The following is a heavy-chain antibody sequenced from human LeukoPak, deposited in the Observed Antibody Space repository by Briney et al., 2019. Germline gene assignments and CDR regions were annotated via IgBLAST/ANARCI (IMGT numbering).Heavy chain of an antibody. Sequence: KPGGSLRLSCAASGFTFSSHNMNWVRQAPRKGLEWVSSISGSSSYMYYADSLKGRFTISRDNAKNSLYLQMNSLRAEDTAVYYCARGYCSGVSCSGFDYWGQGTLVTVSS. D-gene: IGHD2-15*01. CDR3: ARGYCSGVSCSGFDY. V-gene: IGHV3-21*01. CDR1: GFTFSSHN. J-gene: IGHJ4*02. CDR2: ISGSSSYM.